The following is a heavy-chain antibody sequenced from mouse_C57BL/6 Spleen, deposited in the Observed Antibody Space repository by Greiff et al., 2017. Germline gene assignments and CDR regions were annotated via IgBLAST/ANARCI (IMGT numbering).Heavy chain of an antibody. CDR2: IYPGGGYT. J-gene: IGHJ4*01. CDR1: GYTFTNYW. Sequence: QVLLQQSGAELVRPGTSVKMSCKASGYTFTNYWIGWAKQRPGHGLEWIGDIYPGGGYTNYNEKFKGKATLTADKSSSTAYIQFSSLTSAASAISYMSRNDYDYGGYSMDYSPQRTSVPVSS. D-gene: IGHD2-4*01. V-gene: IGHV1-63*01. CDR3: SRNDYDYGGYSMDY.